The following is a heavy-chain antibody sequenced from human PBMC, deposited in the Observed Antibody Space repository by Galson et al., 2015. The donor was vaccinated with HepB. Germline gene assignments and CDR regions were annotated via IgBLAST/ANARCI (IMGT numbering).Heavy chain of an antibody. J-gene: IGHJ4*02. Sequence: SLRLSCAASGFTFSNVWMTWVRQASGKGLEWVGRIKSKIDGGTTDYGAPVKGRFTISRDDSKRTVYLQMNSLKTEDTAVYYCTGRGTADYWGQGLLVTVSS. CDR3: TGRGTADY. CDR1: GFTFSNVW. D-gene: IGHD2-21*02. V-gene: IGHV3-15*01. CDR2: IKSKIDGGTT.